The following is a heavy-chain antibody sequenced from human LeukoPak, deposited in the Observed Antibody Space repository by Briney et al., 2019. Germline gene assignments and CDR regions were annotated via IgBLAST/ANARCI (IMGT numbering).Heavy chain of an antibody. Sequence: ASVKVSCKASGYTFTSYGISWVRQAPGQGLEWMGWISAYNGNTNYAQKLQGRVTMTRDTSTSTVYMELSSLRSEDTAVYYCARDLEVRGVTSYGMDVWGQGTTVTVSS. D-gene: IGHD3-10*01. CDR1: GYTFTSYG. V-gene: IGHV1-18*01. J-gene: IGHJ6*02. CDR3: ARDLEVRGVTSYGMDV. CDR2: ISAYNGNT.